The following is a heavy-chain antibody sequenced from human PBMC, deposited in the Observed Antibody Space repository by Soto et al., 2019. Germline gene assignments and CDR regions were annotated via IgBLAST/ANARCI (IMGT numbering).Heavy chain of an antibody. D-gene: IGHD6-19*01. CDR2: ITVNSGNT. CDR1: GYSFINYG. V-gene: IGHV1-18*04. J-gene: IGHJ4*02. CDR3: GRGLGGGWYYFDY. Sequence: QGHLVQSGVEVKEPGASVRVSCKASGYSFINYGIGWVRQAPGQGLEWMGWITVNSGNTNYPQKFQGRVTMTTDTSTSTAYMELRSLTSDETAVYYCGRGLGGGWYYFDYWGPGTLVTVSS.